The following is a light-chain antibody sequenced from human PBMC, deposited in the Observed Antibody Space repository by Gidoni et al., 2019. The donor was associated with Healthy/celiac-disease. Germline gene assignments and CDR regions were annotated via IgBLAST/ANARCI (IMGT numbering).Light chain of an antibody. CDR1: QSVSSY. CDR3: QQRSNWPRT. V-gene: IGKV3-11*01. Sequence: EIVLTQSPATLSLSPGERATLSCRASQSVSSYLAWYPQKPGQAPRPLIYDASNRATGIPARFSGSGSGTDFTLTISSLEPEDFAVYYGQQRSNWPRTFGGGTKVEIK. CDR2: DAS. J-gene: IGKJ4*01.